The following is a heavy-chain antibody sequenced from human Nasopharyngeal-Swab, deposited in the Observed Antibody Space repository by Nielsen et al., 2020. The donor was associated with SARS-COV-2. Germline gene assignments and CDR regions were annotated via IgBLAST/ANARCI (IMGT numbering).Heavy chain of an antibody. D-gene: IGHD2-2*01. Sequence: GESLKISCQGSGYSFTSYWISWVRQMPGKGLEWMGRIDPSDSYTNYSPSFQGHVTISADKSISTAYLQWSSLKASDTAMYYCARLGYCSSTSCPYNWFDPWGQGTLVTVSS. CDR1: GYSFTSYW. J-gene: IGHJ5*02. CDR3: ARLGYCSSTSCPYNWFDP. CDR2: IDPSDSYT. V-gene: IGHV5-10-1*01.